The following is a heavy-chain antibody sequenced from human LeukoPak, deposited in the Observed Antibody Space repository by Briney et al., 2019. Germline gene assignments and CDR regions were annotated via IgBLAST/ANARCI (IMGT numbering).Heavy chain of an antibody. CDR3: ARECNSGSVSQLYYYGMDV. V-gene: IGHV1-2*02. CDR1: GSTFTGYY. D-gene: IGHD3-10*01. CDR2: INPNSGGT. Sequence: GASVKVSCKASGSTFTGYYMHWVRQAPGQGLEWMGWINPNSGGTNYAQKVQGRVTLTRDTSIRTAYMELSRLRSDDTAVYYCARECNSGSVSQLYYYGMDVWGQGTTVTVSS. J-gene: IGHJ6*02.